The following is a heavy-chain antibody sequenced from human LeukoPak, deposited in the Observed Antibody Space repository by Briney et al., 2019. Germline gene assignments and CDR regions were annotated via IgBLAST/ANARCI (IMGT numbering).Heavy chain of an antibody. D-gene: IGHD6-13*01. CDR1: GGSFSGYY. CDR2: INHSGST. CDR3: ARGPTYSSSWYRYFQH. J-gene: IGHJ1*01. Sequence: TSETLSLTCAVYGGSFSGYYWSWIRQPPGKGLEWIGEINHSGSTNYNPSLKSRVTISVDTSRNQFSLKLNSVTAADTAVYYCARGPTYSSSWYRYFQHWGQGTLVTVSS. V-gene: IGHV4-34*01.